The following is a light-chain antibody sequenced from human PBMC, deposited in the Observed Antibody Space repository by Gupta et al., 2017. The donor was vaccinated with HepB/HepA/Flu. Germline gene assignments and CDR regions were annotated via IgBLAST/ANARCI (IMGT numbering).Light chain of an antibody. V-gene: IGKV3-11*01. CDR3: QQRSNWPRIT. J-gene: IGKJ5*01. CDR1: QSVSSY. Sequence: EIVLTQSPATLSLSTGERATLSCRASQSVSSYLAWYKQKPGQAPRLLIYDASNRATGIPARFSGSGSGTYFTLTISSREPEDFAVYYCQQRSNWPRITFGQGTRLEIK. CDR2: DAS.